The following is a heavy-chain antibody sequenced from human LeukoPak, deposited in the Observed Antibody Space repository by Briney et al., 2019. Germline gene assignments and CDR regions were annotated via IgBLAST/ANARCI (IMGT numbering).Heavy chain of an antibody. CDR1: GFTFSSYA. D-gene: IGHD2-2*01. Sequence: PGRSLRLSCAASGFTFSSYAMHWVRQAPGKGLEWVSVISYDGSNNYYADSVKGRFTISRDNSKNTLYLQMNSLRAEDTAVYYCARDPVVVPAALRGYWFDPWGQGTLVTVSS. J-gene: IGHJ5*02. V-gene: IGHV3-30-3*01. CDR2: ISYDGSNN. CDR3: ARDPVVVPAALRGYWFDP.